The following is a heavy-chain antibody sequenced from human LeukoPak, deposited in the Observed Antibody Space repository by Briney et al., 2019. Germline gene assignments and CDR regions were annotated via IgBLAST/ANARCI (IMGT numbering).Heavy chain of an antibody. D-gene: IGHD1-26*01. CDR2: ISETGST. CDR1: GGSIRSYN. V-gene: IGHV4-59*08. J-gene: IGHJ6*03. CDR3: ARQDALGKFPPPYYLDV. Sequence: SETLSLTCAVSGGSIRSYNWNWIRQPPGKGLEWIGYISETGSTNYNSSLENRVTLSLDTSKSQISLNLRSATVADTAVYYCARQDALGKFPPPYYLDVWGKRTTVIVS.